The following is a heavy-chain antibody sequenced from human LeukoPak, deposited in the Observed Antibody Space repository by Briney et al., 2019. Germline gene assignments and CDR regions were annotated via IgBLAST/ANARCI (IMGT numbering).Heavy chain of an antibody. Sequence: GASVKVSCEASGYTLTKYGISWVRQAPGQGPEWMGWISGYNGNTNYAQKFQGRVTMTTDTSTSTAYMELRDLKSDDTAVYYCGRDYYYGTSAPCNFGIDVWGQGTTVTVSS. V-gene: IGHV1-18*04. CDR3: GRDYYYGTSAPCNFGIDV. D-gene: IGHD3-10*01. CDR1: GYTLTKYG. CDR2: ISGYNGNT. J-gene: IGHJ6*02.